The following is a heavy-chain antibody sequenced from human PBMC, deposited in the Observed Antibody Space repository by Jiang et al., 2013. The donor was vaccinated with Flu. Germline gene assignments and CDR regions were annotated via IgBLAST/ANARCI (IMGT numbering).Heavy chain of an antibody. D-gene: IGHD5-24*01. CDR2: IWYDGSNK. V-gene: IGHV3-33*01. J-gene: IGHJ4*02. CDR3: ARARGWLQSPFDY. Sequence: GLEWVAVIWYDGSNKYYADSVKGRFTISRDNSKNTLYLQMNSLRAEDTAVYYCARARGWLQSPFDYWGQGTLVTVSS.